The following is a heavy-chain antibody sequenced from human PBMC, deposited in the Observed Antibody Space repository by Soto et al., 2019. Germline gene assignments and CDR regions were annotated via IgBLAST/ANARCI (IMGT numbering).Heavy chain of an antibody. V-gene: IGHV4-39*01. J-gene: IGHJ4*02. D-gene: IGHD3-3*01. CDR3: ARQATSIFGVVSIDY. CDR1: GGSISSSSYY. Sequence: ETLSLTCTVSGGSISSSSYYWGWIRQPPGKGLEWIGSIYYSGSTYYNPSLKSRVTISVDTSKNQFSLKLSSVTAADTAVYYCARQATSIFGVVSIDYWGQGTLVTVSS. CDR2: IYYSGST.